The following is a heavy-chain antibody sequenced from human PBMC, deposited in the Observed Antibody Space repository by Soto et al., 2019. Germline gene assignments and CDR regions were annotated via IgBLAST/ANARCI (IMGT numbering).Heavy chain of an antibody. CDR2: IIPIFGTA. V-gene: IGHV1-69*13. J-gene: IGHJ6*02. CDR3: ARDPPIYYYYGMDV. CDR1: GGTFSSHA. Sequence: SVKVSCKASGGTFSSHAISWVRQAPGQGLEWMGGIIPIFGTANYAQKFQGRVTITADESTSTAYMELSSLRSEDTAVYYCARDPPIYYYYGMDVWGQGTTVTVSS.